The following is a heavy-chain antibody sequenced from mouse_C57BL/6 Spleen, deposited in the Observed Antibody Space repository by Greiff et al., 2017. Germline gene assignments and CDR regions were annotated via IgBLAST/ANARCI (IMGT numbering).Heavy chain of an antibody. D-gene: IGHD1-1*01. CDR2: IFPGSGST. Sequence: VQLQQSGPELVKPGASVKISCKASGYTFTDYYINWVKQRPGQGLEWIGWIFPGSGSTYYNEKFKGKATLTVDKSSSTAYMLLSSLTSEDSAVYFCARSTTVVAHYFDYWGQGTTLTVSS. V-gene: IGHV1-75*01. CDR3: ARSTTVVAHYFDY. J-gene: IGHJ2*01. CDR1: GYTFTDYY.